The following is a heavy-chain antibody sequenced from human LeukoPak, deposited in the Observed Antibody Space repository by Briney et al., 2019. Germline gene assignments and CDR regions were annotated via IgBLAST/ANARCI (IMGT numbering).Heavy chain of an antibody. J-gene: IGHJ3*02. D-gene: IGHD2-21*02. Sequence: SSETLSLTCTVSGGSISSSSYYWGWIRQPPGKGLEWIGSIYYSGSTYYNPSLKSRVTISVDTSKNQFSLKLSSVTAADTAVYYCAGPMVVVTATPRAFDIWGQGTMVTVSS. CDR1: GGSISSSSYY. CDR2: IYYSGST. V-gene: IGHV4-39*01. CDR3: AGPMVVVTATPRAFDI.